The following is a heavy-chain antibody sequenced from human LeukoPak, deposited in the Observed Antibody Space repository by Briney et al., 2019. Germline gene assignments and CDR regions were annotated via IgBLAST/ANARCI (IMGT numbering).Heavy chain of an antibody. Sequence: GASVKVSCKASGYTFIIYYMHWVRQAPEQGLEWMGVINPSGGTTRYAQRFQGRVTMTRDTSTSTFYMELSSLRAEDTAVYYCARHSLTGTTPFDHWGQGTLVTVSS. CDR2: INPSGGTT. CDR3: ARHSLTGTTPFDH. J-gene: IGHJ4*02. D-gene: IGHD1-20*01. CDR1: GYTFIIYY. V-gene: IGHV1-46*01.